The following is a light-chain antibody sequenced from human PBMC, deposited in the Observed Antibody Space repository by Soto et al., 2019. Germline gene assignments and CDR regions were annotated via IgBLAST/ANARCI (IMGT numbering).Light chain of an antibody. CDR2: EVN. CDR1: TSDIGGYDY. V-gene: IGLV2-8*01. CDR3: SSHGGNSPYV. J-gene: IGLJ1*01. Sequence: QSAPTQPPSASGSPGQSVAISCTGTTSDIGGYDYVSWYQQHPGKAPKLMIYEVNKRPSGVPDRFSGSKSGNTASLTVSGLQAEDEADYYCSSHGGNSPYVFGTGTKVTVL.